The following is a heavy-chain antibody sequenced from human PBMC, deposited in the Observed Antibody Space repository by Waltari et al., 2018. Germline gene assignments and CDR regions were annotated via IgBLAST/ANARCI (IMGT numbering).Heavy chain of an antibody. CDR3: GRDRGWRQHDY. V-gene: IGHV3-7*01. D-gene: IGHD5-12*01. CDR2: IKQDGSTK. CDR1: GFTFSPYW. Sequence: EVQLVESGGGLVQPGGSLRLSCAASGFTFSPYWMGWVRQAPGEGLEWVANIKQDGSTKYYVDSVKGRFTISRDNAKNSLYLQMNSLRAEDTAVYYCGRDRGWRQHDYWGQGTLVTVSS. J-gene: IGHJ4*02.